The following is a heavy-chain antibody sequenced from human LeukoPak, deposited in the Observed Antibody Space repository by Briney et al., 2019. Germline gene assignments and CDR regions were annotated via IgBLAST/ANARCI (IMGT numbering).Heavy chain of an antibody. CDR3: AKVLIWFGELRGSENWFDP. V-gene: IGHV3-23*01. Sequence: GGSLRLSCTASGFTLNKYAVSWVRQAPGKGLEWVSVISGSGGDTYYADFVKARFTISRDNSKNTVYLQMNSLRAEDTAVYYCAKVLIWFGELRGSENWFDPWGQGTLVAVSS. CDR2: ISGSGGDT. CDR1: GFTLNKYA. D-gene: IGHD3-10*01. J-gene: IGHJ5*02.